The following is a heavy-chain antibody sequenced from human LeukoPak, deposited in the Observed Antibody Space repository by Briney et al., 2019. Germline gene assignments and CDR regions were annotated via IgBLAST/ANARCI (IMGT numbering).Heavy chain of an antibody. CDR3: AKDRIVVVTH. J-gene: IGHJ4*02. V-gene: IGHV3-23*01. CDR2: ISGSGGST. Sequence: GGSLRLSCAASGFTVSSNYMSWVRQAPGKGLEWVSAISGSGGSTYYADSVKGRFTISRDNSKNTLYLQMNSLRAEDTAVYYCAKDRIVVVTHWGQGTLVTVSS. CDR1: GFTVSSNY. D-gene: IGHD2-21*02.